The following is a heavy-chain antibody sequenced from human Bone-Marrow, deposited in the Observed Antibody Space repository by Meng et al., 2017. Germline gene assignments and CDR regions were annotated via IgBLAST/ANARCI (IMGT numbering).Heavy chain of an antibody. CDR2: ISGSGGST. V-gene: IGHV3-23*01. CDR3: AKTLGWLHRYFDY. D-gene: IGHD5-24*01. Sequence: GESLKISCAASGFTFSSYAMSWVRQAPGKGLEWVSAISGSGGSTYYADSVKGRFTISRDNSKNTLYLQMNSLRAEDTAVYYCAKTLGWLHRYFDYWGQGTRVTVSS. J-gene: IGHJ4*02. CDR1: GFTFSSYA.